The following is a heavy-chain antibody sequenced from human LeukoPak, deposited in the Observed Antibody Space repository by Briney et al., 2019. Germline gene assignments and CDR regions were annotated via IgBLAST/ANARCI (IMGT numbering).Heavy chain of an antibody. CDR2: IKNDESET. CDR1: EFTFSDYW. J-gene: IGHJ4*02. V-gene: IGHV3-74*01. D-gene: IGHD3-16*01. CDR3: ARSPLYYDYVWGRGLDFDY. Sequence: GGSLRLSCAASEFTFSDYWMHWVRHAPGKGLVWVSRIKNDESETTYADSVQGRFSISRDNAKNTLYLQMNSLRAEDTAVYYCARSPLYYDYVWGRGLDFDYWGQGTLVTVSS.